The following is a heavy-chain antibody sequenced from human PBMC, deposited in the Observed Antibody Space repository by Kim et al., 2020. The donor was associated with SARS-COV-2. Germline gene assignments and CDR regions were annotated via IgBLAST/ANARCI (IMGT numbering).Heavy chain of an antibody. J-gene: IGHJ4*02. CDR1: GYTFSSHA. D-gene: IGHD6-19*01. V-gene: IGHV7-4-1*02. CDR2: INTNTGNP. CDR3: ARDSAWYGEKYFDY. Sequence: ASVKVSCKASGYTFSSHAMNWVRQAPGQGLEWMGWINTNTGNPTYAQGFTGRFVFSLDTSVSTAYLQISSLKAEDTAVYYCARDSAWYGEKYFDYWGQGTLVTVSS.